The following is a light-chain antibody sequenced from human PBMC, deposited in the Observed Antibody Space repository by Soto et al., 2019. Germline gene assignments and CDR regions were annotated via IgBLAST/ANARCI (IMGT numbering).Light chain of an antibody. J-gene: IGKJ5*01. V-gene: IGKV3-11*01. CDR1: QSVSSY. Sequence: IVLTASPATLSLSPGSRANLTCRASQSVSSYLAWYQQKPGQAPRLLMYEASNRATGIPARFSGGGSGTDFTLTISSLEPEDFAVYYCQQRSDWPWTFGQGTRLEIK. CDR2: EAS. CDR3: QQRSDWPWT.